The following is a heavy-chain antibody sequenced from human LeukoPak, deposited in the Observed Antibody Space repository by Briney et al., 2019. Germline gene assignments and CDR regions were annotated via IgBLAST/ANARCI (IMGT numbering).Heavy chain of an antibody. Sequence: ASVKVSCKASGGTFSSCAISWVRPAPGQGLEWMGGIIPIFGTANYAQKFQGRVTITADESTSTAHMELSSLRSEDTAVYYCARDLQRGLDYYYGMDVWGKGTTVTVSS. CDR3: ARDLQRGLDYYYGMDV. CDR2: IIPIFGTA. D-gene: IGHD6-25*01. CDR1: GGTFSSCA. V-gene: IGHV1-69*13. J-gene: IGHJ6*04.